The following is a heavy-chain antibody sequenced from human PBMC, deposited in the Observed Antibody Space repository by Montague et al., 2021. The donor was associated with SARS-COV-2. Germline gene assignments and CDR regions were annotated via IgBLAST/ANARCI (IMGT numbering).Heavy chain of an antibody. J-gene: IGHJ6*02. CDR3: ARDSYGMDV. CDR1: GLTVSSNY. Sequence: PLRLSCAASGLTVSSNYMSWVRQAPGKGLEWVSVIYSGGSTYYADSVKGRFTISRDNSKNTLYLQMNSLRDEDTAVYYCARDSYGMDVWGQGTTVTVSS. V-gene: IGHV3-66*02. CDR2: IYSGGST.